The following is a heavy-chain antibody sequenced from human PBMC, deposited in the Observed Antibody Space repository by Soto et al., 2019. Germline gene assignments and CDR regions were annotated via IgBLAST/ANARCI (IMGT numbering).Heavy chain of an antibody. D-gene: IGHD3-16*02. CDR2: IDSSGST. CDR3: ASRYLY. J-gene: IGHJ4*02. CDR1: GDSISNGDYY. V-gene: IGHV4-30-4*01. Sequence: SETLSLTCTVSGDSISNGDYYWSWIRQPPGRGLEWIGYIDSSGSTYYNPSLKSRLTMSVDMSKNQFSLRLTSVTAADTAVYYCASRYLYWGQGLLVTVSS.